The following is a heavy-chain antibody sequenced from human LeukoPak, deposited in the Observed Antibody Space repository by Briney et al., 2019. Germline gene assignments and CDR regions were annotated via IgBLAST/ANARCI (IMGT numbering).Heavy chain of an antibody. CDR2: ISYDGSNK. J-gene: IGHJ4*02. V-gene: IGHV3-30*18. CDR1: GFTFSSYA. D-gene: IGHD5-18*01. Sequence: PGGSLRLSCAASGFTFSSYAMHWVRQAPGKGLEWVAVISYDGSNKYYADSVKGRFTISRDNSKNTLYLQMNSLRAEDTAVYYCAKSESFEGMVIDYWGQGTLVTVSS. CDR3: AKSESFEGMVIDY.